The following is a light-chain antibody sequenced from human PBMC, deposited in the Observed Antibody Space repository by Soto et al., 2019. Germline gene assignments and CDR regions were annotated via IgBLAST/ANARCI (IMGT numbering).Light chain of an antibody. CDR3: SSYTSSSTDV. V-gene: IGLV2-14*01. Sequence: QSVLTQPASVYGSPGQSITISCTGTSSDVGGYNYVSWYQQHPGKAPKLMIYDVSNRPSGVSNRFSGSKSGNTASLTISGLRAEDEADYYCSSYTSSSTDVFGTGTKSPS. CDR1: SSDVGGYNY. CDR2: DVS. J-gene: IGLJ1*01.